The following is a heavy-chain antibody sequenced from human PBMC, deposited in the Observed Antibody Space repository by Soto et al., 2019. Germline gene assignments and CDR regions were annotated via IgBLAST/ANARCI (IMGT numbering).Heavy chain of an antibody. V-gene: IGHV3-30*18. CDR2: VSYDGSNK. CDR3: AKDKGYRGSYYVFDY. Sequence: QVQLVESGGGVVQPGRSLRLSCAASGFTFGIYGMHWVRQAPGKGLEWVALVSYDGSNKDYVDSVKGRFTISRDNSKYTLYLQMNSLRAADTDVYYCAKDKGYRGSYYVFDYWGQGTLVTVSS. CDR1: GFTFGIYG. J-gene: IGHJ4*02. D-gene: IGHD1-26*01.